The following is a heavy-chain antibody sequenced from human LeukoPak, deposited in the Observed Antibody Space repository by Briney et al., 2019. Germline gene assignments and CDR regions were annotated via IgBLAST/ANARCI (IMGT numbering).Heavy chain of an antibody. CDR2: INHSGST. CDR1: GGSFSGYY. D-gene: IGHD2-2*01. CDR3: ARAQPTASRLANLRY. Sequence: TPSESLSLTCAVYGGSFSGYYWSWIRQPPGKGLEWIGEINHSGSTNYNPSLKSRVTISVDTSKNQFSLKLSSVTAADTAVYYCARAQPTASRLANLRYWGQGTLVTVSS. J-gene: IGHJ4*02. V-gene: IGHV4-34*01.